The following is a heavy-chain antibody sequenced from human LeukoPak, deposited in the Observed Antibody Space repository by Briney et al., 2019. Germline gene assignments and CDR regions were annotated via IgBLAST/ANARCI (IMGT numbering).Heavy chain of an antibody. CDR3: ARGMGGYGGYDY. Sequence: GGSLRHSCAASGFTVSSNYMSWVRQAPGKGLEWVSVIYSGGSSYYADSVKGRFTISRDNSKNTVYLQMNSLRVEDTAVYYCARGMGGYGGYDYWGQGTLVTVSS. CDR1: GFTVSSNY. V-gene: IGHV3-66*01. J-gene: IGHJ4*02. CDR2: IYSGGSS. D-gene: IGHD5-12*01.